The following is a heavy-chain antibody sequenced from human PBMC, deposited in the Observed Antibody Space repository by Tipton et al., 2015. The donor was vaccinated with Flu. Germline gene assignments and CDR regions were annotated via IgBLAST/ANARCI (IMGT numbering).Heavy chain of an antibody. CDR1: GGSISSGSYY. V-gene: IGHV4-61*02. CDR2: IYTSGST. CDR3: ARYSSSWSHHGMDV. Sequence: TLSLTCTVSGGSISSGSYYWSWIRQPAGKGLEWIGRIYTSGSTNYNPSLKSRVTMSVDTSENQFTLKLSSVTAADTAVYYCARYSSSWSHHGMDVWGQGFTVTVSS. J-gene: IGHJ6*02. D-gene: IGHD6-13*01.